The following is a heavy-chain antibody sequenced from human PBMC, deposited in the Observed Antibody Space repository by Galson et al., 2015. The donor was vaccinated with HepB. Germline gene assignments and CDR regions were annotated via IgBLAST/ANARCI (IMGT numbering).Heavy chain of an antibody. CDR1: GLRFSAYW. CDR3: VRGRDGDNEGAFNV. D-gene: IGHD5-24*01. J-gene: IGHJ3*01. CDR2: MKNGNT. Sequence: SLRLSCAASGLRFSAYWMHWVRQAPGKGLVWVSGMKNGNTDYADSVKGRFTISTDNAQNTLFLQMNSLRAEDTAVYYCVRGRDGDNEGAFNVWGQGTMVTVSS. V-gene: IGHV3-74*01.